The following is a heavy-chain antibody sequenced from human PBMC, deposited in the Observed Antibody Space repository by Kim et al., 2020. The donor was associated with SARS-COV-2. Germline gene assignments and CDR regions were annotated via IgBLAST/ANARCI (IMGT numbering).Heavy chain of an antibody. CDR3: ARDRAVDTAMPMDV. J-gene: IGHJ6*02. V-gene: IGHV3-30*01. Sequence: ADSWKCRITISSDNSKNTQYLQMNSLRAEDTAVYYCARDRAVDTAMPMDVWGQGTTVTVSS. D-gene: IGHD5-18*01.